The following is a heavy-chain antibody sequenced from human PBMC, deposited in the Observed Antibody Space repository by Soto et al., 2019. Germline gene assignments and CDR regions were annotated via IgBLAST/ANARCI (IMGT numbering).Heavy chain of an antibody. Sequence: PSETLSLTCAVYGGSFSGYYWSWIRQPPGKGLEWIGEINHSGSTNYNPSLKSRVTISVDTSKNQFSLKLSSVTAADTAVYYCARGEYYDILTGYSDWGKGTLVTVSS. D-gene: IGHD3-9*01. CDR3: ARGEYYDILTGYSD. V-gene: IGHV4-34*01. CDR2: INHSGST. CDR1: GGSFSGYY. J-gene: IGHJ4*02.